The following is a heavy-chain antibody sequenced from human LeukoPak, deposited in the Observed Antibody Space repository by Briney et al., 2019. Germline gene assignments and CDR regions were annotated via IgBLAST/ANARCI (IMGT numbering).Heavy chain of an antibody. CDR3: AREDPQTKVPEGMDV. V-gene: IGHV4-59*01. Sequence: SETLSLTCTVSGGSISHYYWSWIRQPPGKGLEWTGYIYYSGTTNYNPSLKSRVTISVDTSKNQFSLKLSSVTAADTAVYYCAREDPQTKVPEGMDVWGQGTTVTVSS. D-gene: IGHD4/OR15-4a*01. CDR1: GGSISHYY. CDR2: IYYSGTT. J-gene: IGHJ6*02.